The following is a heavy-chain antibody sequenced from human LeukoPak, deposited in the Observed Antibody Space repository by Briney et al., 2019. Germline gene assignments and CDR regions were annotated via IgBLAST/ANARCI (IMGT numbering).Heavy chain of an antibody. Sequence: GGSLRLSCVVSGFTVSTNYMSWVRQAPGKGLEWVSSISSSSSYIYYADSVKGRFTISRDNAKNSLYLQMNSLRAEDTAVYYCAREQHRPDYWGQGTLVTVSS. CDR2: ISSSSSYI. CDR3: AREQHRPDY. V-gene: IGHV3-21*01. CDR1: GFTVSTNY. D-gene: IGHD6-13*01. J-gene: IGHJ4*02.